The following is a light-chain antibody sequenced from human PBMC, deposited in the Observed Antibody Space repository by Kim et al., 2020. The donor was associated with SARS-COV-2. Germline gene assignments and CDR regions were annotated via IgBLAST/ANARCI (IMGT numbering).Light chain of an antibody. V-gene: IGLV2-14*03. J-gene: IGLJ3*02. CDR1: SSDVSGYNY. CDR3: ISFTDASTWV. CDR2: GVS. Sequence: GQSVTISCTGTSSDVSGYNYVSWYQQHPGKAPELMIYGVSKRPSGVSNRFSGSKSDNTASLTISGLQAEDEADYYCISFTDASTWVFGGGTKLTVL.